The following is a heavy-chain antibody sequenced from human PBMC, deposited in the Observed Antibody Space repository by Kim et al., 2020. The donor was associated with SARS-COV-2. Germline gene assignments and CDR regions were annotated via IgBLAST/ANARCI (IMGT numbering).Heavy chain of an antibody. CDR3: PKEQALFSDS. J-gene: IGHJ4*02. Sequence: GGSLRLSCTASGFTFSSYAMSWVRQAPGMGLEWVSSISGSGTNKYYSDSLKGRTTISRDNSKNTLYLEMHSLKVEDTAFYYCPKEQALFSDSWGQGTLVTVSA. V-gene: IGHV3-23*01. CDR2: ISGSGTNK. CDR1: GFTFSSYA. D-gene: IGHD3-3*01.